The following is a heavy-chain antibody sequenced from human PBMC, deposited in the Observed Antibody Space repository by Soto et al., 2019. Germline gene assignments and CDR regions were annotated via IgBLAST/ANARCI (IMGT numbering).Heavy chain of an antibody. J-gene: IGHJ6*02. CDR2: IDPSDSYT. D-gene: IGHD5-12*01. CDR1: GYSFTSYW. Sequence: GESLKISCKGSGYSFTSYWISWVRQMPGKGLEWMGRIDPSDSYTNYSPSFQGHVTISADKSISTAYLQWSSLKASDTAMYYCARGISKVEYSLQPGFYGMDVWGQGTTVTVSS. CDR3: ARGISKVEYSLQPGFYGMDV. V-gene: IGHV5-10-1*01.